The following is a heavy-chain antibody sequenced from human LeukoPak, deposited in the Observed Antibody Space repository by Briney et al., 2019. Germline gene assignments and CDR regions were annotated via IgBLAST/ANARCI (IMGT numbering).Heavy chain of an antibody. CDR1: GGSISSYY. CDR3: ARAMVRGIVGWAPFELSNWFDP. CDR2: IHTTGRT. D-gene: IGHD3-10*01. J-gene: IGHJ5*02. V-gene: IGHV4-4*07. Sequence: SETLSLTCTVSGGSISSYYWSWIRLPAGKGLEWIGRIHTTGRTKYNPSLKSRVTMSVDTSKNQFSLKLNSVTAADTAVYYCARAMVRGIVGWAPFELSNWFDPWGQGTLVTVSS.